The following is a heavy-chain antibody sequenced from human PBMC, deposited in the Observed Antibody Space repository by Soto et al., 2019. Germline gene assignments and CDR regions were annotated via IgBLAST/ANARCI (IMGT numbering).Heavy chain of an antibody. CDR1: PGSIISSY. V-gene: IGHV4-59*01. Sequence: SETLSLTCTVSPGSIISSYWSWIRQPPGRGLEWIGHVAYSGTTKYNPSLKSRGSISLSTSQRQFSLRLTSVTAADTAVYYWVRRPLHYSLGLWGQGILVTVS. D-gene: IGHD2-15*01. J-gene: IGHJ1*01. CDR3: VRRPLHYSLGL. CDR2: VAYSGTT.